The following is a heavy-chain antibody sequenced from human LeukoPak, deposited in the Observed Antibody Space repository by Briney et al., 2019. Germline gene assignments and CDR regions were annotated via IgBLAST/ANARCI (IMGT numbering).Heavy chain of an antibody. J-gene: IGHJ3*01. CDR3: ARDSAADDNDFDV. CDR2: IWSHGNRK. CDR1: GFSFSSYG. D-gene: IGHD6-25*01. Sequence: PGGSLRLSCIPPGFSFSSYGMHWVRQAPGKGLEWVAVIWSHGNRKHHSDSVEGRFAISRDNSKNILYLQMNNLRAEDTALYYCARDSAADDNDFDVWGQGTMVTVSS. V-gene: IGHV3-33*01.